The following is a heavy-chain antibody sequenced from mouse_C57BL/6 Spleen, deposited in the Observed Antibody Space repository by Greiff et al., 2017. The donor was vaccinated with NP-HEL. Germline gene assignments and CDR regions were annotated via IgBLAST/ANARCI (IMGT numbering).Heavy chain of an antibody. CDR1: GYTFTDYY. Sequence: VQLQQSGPELVKPGASVKISCKASGYTFTDYYMNWVKQSHGKSLEWIGDINPNNGGTSYNQKFKGKATLTVDKSSSTAYMELRSLTSEDSAVYYCARVYDYDPFAYWGQGTLVTVSA. CDR2: INPNNGGT. CDR3: ARVYDYDPFAY. V-gene: IGHV1-26*01. J-gene: IGHJ3*01. D-gene: IGHD2-4*01.